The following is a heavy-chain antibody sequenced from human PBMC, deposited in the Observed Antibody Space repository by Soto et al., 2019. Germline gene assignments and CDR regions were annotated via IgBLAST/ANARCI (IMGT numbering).Heavy chain of an antibody. J-gene: IGHJ6*02. Sequence: PGGSLRLSCAASGFSFSGYGMHWVRQAPGKGLEWVANIGSDGNSKSYADAVKGRVTISRDNSKNTLFLQMNSLRAEDTAVYYCAKRLVAYDMDVWGQGTTVTVSS. CDR1: GFSFSGYG. V-gene: IGHV3-30*02. CDR2: IGSDGNSK. CDR3: AKRLVAYDMDV.